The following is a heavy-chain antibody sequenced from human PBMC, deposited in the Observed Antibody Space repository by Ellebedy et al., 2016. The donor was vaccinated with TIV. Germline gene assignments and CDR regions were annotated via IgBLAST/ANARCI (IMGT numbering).Heavy chain of an antibody. CDR1: GFTFSNAW. CDR2: ITSSSSTI. V-gene: IGHV3-48*04. Sequence: GGSLRLSCAASGFTFSNAWMNWVRQAPGKGLEWVSYITSSSSTIYYADSVKGRFTISRDNAKNSLYLQMNSLRAEDTAVYYWARATPPGVWGQGTTVTVSS. J-gene: IGHJ6*02. CDR3: ARATPPGV. D-gene: IGHD2-15*01.